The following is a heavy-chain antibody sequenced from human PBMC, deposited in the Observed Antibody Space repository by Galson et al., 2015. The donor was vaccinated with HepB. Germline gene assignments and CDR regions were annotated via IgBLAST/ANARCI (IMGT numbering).Heavy chain of an antibody. CDR1: GGTFSSYA. CDR3: ARVKGPSVAARGPPNWFDP. CDR2: IIPIFGIA. J-gene: IGHJ5*02. Sequence: SVKVSCKASGGTFSSYAISWVRQAPGQGLEWMGGIIPIFGIANYAQKFQGRVTITADKSTSTAYMELSSLRSEDTAVYYCARVKGPSVAARGPPNWFDPWGQGTLVTVSS. V-gene: IGHV1-69*10. D-gene: IGHD6-19*01.